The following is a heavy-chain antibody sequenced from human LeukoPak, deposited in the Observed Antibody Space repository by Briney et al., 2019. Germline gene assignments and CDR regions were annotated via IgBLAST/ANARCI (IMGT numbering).Heavy chain of an antibody. CDR1: GFTSDDYA. Sequence: GGSLRLSCAASGFTSDDYAMHWVRQAPGKGLEWVSGISWNSGSIGYADSVKGRFTISRDNAKNSLYLQMNSLRAEDTALYYCAKESYCSSTSCFVAFDIWGQGTMVTVSS. V-gene: IGHV3-9*02. CDR3: AKESYCSSTSCFVAFDI. CDR2: ISWNSGSI. J-gene: IGHJ3*02. D-gene: IGHD2-2*01.